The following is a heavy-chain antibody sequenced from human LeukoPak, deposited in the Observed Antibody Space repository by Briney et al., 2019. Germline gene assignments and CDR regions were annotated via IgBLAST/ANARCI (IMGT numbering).Heavy chain of an antibody. Sequence: GGSLRLSCAASGFTFSSYEMNWVRQAPGKGLEWVSYISSSGSTIYYADSVKGRFTISRDNAKNSLYLQMNSLRAEDTAIYYCAKDQQSISYSPWGQGTLVTVSS. V-gene: IGHV3-48*03. CDR3: AKDQQSISYSP. J-gene: IGHJ5*02. CDR1: GFTFSSYE. D-gene: IGHD4-11*01. CDR2: ISSSGSTI.